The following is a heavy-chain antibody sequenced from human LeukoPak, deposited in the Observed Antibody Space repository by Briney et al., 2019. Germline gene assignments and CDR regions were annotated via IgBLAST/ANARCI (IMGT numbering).Heavy chain of an antibody. J-gene: IGHJ4*02. CDR2: ISAYKDVT. D-gene: IGHD2-15*01. CDR3: ARVNDIAVVAAAAPHYEY. V-gene: IGHV1-18*01. Sequence: VASVKVSCKPSGYTFISYGISWVRQAPGQGLEWVGWISAYKDVTDYAQKFQGRVAMTTDTSTSTVYMELMSLTFEDTAVYYCARVNDIAVVAAAAPHYEYWGQGTLVTVSS. CDR1: GYTFISYG.